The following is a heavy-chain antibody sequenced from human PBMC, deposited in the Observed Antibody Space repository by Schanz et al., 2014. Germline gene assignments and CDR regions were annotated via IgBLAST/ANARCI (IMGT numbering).Heavy chain of an antibody. Sequence: EVQLVESGGGLVQPGGSLRLSCAASGFTFSDHYMDWVRQAPGKGLEWVSTISASGGSTYYADSVKGRFTISRDNSKNILYLQMNSLRAEDTAVYYCAREQIMAAAGLVDYWGQGALVTVSS. D-gene: IGHD6-13*01. J-gene: IGHJ4*02. CDR1: GFTFSDHY. CDR3: AREQIMAAAGLVDY. V-gene: IGHV3-23*04. CDR2: ISASGGST.